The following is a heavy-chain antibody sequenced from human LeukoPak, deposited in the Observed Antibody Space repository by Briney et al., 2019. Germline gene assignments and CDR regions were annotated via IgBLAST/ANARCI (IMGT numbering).Heavy chain of an antibody. CDR1: GGSFSGYY. J-gene: IGHJ4*02. CDR3: ARGRKAEFDY. Sequence: SETLSLTCAVYGGSFSGYYWSWIRQPPGKGLEWIGEINHSGSTNFNPSLKSRVTISVDTSKNQFSLKLSSVTAADTAVYYCARGRKAEFDYWGQGTLVTVSS. CDR2: INHSGST. D-gene: IGHD1-14*01. V-gene: IGHV4-34*01.